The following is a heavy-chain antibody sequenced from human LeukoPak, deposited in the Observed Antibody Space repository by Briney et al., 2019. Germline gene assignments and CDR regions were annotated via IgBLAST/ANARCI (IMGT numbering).Heavy chain of an antibody. D-gene: IGHD3-22*01. CDR1: VYTFNRYY. CDR3: ARDRNYYDRTGIDALDL. J-gene: IGHJ3*01. CDR2: INSNTGDT. V-gene: IGHV1-2*02. Sequence: ASVKVSCKPSVYTFNRYYMHWVRQAPGPGVKWMGWINSNTGDTNYAQKSQGRVTLTRDTSISTAYMDLSRLRSDDTAAYFCARDRNYYDRTGIDALDLWGQGTMVTVSS.